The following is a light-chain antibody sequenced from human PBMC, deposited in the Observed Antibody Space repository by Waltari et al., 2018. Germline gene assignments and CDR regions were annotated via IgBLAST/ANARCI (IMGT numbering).Light chain of an antibody. CDR3: SSYISSSTLEL. CDR1: SSDVGAYNY. V-gene: IGLV2-14*03. CDR2: DVS. Sequence: SALTQPASVSGSPGPSITISCTGTSSDVGAYNYVSWYQPHPGKAPKLMLFDVSIRPSGVANRFCGSKSGNAASLTISGLQAEDEADYYCSSYISSSTLELFGGGTSLTVL. J-gene: IGLJ2*01.